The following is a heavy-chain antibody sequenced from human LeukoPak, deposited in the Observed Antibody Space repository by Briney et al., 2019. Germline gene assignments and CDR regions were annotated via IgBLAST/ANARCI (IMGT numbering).Heavy chain of an antibody. CDR1: GYTFTSYD. V-gene: IGHV1-8*02. D-gene: IGHD6-19*01. J-gene: IGHJ4*02. CDR3: ARDPKAVAGFDY. CDR2: MNPNSGNT. Sequence: ASVKVSCKASGYTFTSYDINWVRQATGQGLEWMGWMNPNSGNTGYAQKLQGRVTMTTDTSTSTAYMELRSLRSDDTAVYYCARDPKAVAGFDYWGQGTLVTVSS.